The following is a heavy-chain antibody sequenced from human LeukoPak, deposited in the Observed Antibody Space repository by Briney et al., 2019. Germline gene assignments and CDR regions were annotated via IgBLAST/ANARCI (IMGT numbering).Heavy chain of an antibody. D-gene: IGHD3-10*01. V-gene: IGHV3-48*01. J-gene: IGHJ4*02. CDR3: ARDGPPAGAGDFDY. Sequence: GGSLRLSCAAPGFSVSLYSMGWVRRAPGKGLEWVSYIRRTAIYADSVRGRFTISRDNAENSLFLQMNSLRAEDTAVYYCARDGPPAGAGDFDYWGQGTPVTVSS. CDR2: IRRTAI. CDR1: GFSVSLYS.